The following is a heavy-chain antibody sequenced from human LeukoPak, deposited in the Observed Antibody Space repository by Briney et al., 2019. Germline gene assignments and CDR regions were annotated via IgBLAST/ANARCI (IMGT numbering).Heavy chain of an antibody. CDR2: IYYSGST. CDR3: ARRRGYCYDSSGRYYFDY. CDR1: GGSISSYY. Sequence: SETLSLTCTVSGGSISSYYWSWVRQPPGKGLEWIGYIYYSGSTNYNPSLKRRGTISVDTSKNHFSLKLSSVTAADTAVYYCARRRGYCYDSSGRYYFDYWGQGTLVTVSS. V-gene: IGHV4-59*08. D-gene: IGHD3-22*01. J-gene: IGHJ4*02.